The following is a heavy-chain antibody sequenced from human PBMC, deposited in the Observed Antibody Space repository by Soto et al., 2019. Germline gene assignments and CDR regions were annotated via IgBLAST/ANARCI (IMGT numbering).Heavy chain of an antibody. CDR2: ISSTTNYI. Sequence: RGSLRLSCAASGLTITRYSMNWVRQPPGQGLEWVSSISSTTNYIYYGDSMKGRFTISRDNDKNSLYLEMNGLRAEDTAVYYCARESEDLTSNFDYGGQGTVVTVSS. J-gene: IGHJ4*02. V-gene: IGHV3-21*06. CDR3: ARESEDLTSNFDY. CDR1: GLTITRYS.